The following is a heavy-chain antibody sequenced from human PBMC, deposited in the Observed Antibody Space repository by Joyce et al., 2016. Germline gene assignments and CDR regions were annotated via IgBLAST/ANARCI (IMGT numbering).Heavy chain of an antibody. Sequence: EVQLVESGGNLIQPGGSLRLSCAASGFTFTGYDMNWVRQAPGKGLEWVSCISGSSNTIYYADSGKGRFTISRDNVDNVVHLQMNSLRDGDTAVYYCARSMSGYYSPLDHWGQGTLVTVSS. CDR2: ISGSSNTI. J-gene: IGHJ4*02. CDR3: ARSMSGYYSPLDH. D-gene: IGHD3-3*01. V-gene: IGHV3-48*02. CDR1: GFTFTGYD.